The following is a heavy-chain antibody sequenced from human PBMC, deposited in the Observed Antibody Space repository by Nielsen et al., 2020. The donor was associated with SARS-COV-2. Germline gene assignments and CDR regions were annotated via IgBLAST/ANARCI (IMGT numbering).Heavy chain of an antibody. D-gene: IGHD6-13*01. V-gene: IGHV4-39*01. CDR1: GGSISSSSYY. CDR3: ARHLSGGSSWYRWFDP. CDR2: IYYSGST. J-gene: IGHJ5*02. Sequence: SETLSLTCTVSGGSISSSSYYWGWIRQPPGKGLEWIGSIYYSGSTYYNPSLKSRVTISVDTSKNQFSLKLSSVTAADTAVYYCARHLSGGSSWYRWFDPWGQGTLVTVSS.